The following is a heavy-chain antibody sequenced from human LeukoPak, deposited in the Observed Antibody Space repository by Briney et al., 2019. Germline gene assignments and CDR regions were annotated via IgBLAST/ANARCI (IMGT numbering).Heavy chain of an antibody. CDR1: GDSITNRDFD. CDR2: LNSSGST. CDR3: ARETTVIQS. Sequence: PSETLSLTCTVSGDSITNRDFDWRWIRQSAGKGLEWIGILNSSGSTKYSSSLKSRVTISLDTSKNQFSLNLKSVIAADTAVYYCARETTVIQSWGQGTLVTVAS. V-gene: IGHV4-61*02. J-gene: IGHJ1*01. D-gene: IGHD4-17*01.